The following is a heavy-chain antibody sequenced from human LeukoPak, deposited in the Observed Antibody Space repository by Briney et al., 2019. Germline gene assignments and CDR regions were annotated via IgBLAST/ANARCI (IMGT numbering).Heavy chain of an antibody. CDR2: INHSGST. D-gene: IGHD3-16*02. CDR1: GGSFSGYY. J-gene: IGHJ4*02. Sequence: SETLSLTCEVYGGSFSGYYWSWIRQPPGKGLEWIGEINHSGSTNYNPSLKSRVTISVDTSKNQFSLKLSSVTAADTAVYYCARGSYDYVWGSYRPYPYFDYWGQGTLVTVSS. V-gene: IGHV4-34*01. CDR3: ARGSYDYVWGSYRPYPYFDY.